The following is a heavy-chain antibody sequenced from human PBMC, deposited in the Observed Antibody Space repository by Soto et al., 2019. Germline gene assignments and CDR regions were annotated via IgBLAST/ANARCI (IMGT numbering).Heavy chain of an antibody. CDR3: ANSRDASSGYHYWYFDY. V-gene: IGHV3-33*06. CDR1: GFTFSTYG. CDR2: IWYDGSNK. Sequence: PGGSLRLSCAASGFTFSTYGMHWVRQAPGKGLEWVAVIWYDGSNKYYADSVKGRFTISRDNAKSFLYLQINSLRAEDTAVYYCANSRDASSGYHYWYFDYWGRGTLVTVSS. J-gene: IGHJ4*02. D-gene: IGHD3-22*01.